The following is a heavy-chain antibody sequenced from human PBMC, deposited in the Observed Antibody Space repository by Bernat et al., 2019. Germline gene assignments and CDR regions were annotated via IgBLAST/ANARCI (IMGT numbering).Heavy chain of an antibody. V-gene: IGHV3-53*01. CDR3: ARHNYDFWSGYQSFDY. D-gene: IGHD3-3*01. Sequence: EVQLVESGGGLIQPGGSLRLSCAASGFTVSSNYMSWVRQAPGKGLEWVSVSYSGGSTYYADSVKGRFTISRDNSKNTLYLQMNSLRAEDTAVYYCARHNYDFWSGYQSFDYWGQGTLVTVSS. J-gene: IGHJ4*02. CDR1: GFTVSSNY. CDR2: SYSGGST.